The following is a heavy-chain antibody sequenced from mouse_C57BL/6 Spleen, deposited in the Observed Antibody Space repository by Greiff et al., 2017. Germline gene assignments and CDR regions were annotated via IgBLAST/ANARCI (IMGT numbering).Heavy chain of an antibody. V-gene: IGHV14-4*01. Sequence: VQLQQSGAELVRPGASVKLSCTASGFNIKDDYMHWVKQRPEQGLEWIGWIDPENGDTEYASKFQGKATITADTSSNTAYLQLSSLTSEDTAVYYCATGPYRNYETWFAYWGQGTLVTVSA. CDR1: GFNIKDDY. D-gene: IGHD2-5*01. J-gene: IGHJ3*01. CDR3: ATGPYRNYETWFAY. CDR2: IDPENGDT.